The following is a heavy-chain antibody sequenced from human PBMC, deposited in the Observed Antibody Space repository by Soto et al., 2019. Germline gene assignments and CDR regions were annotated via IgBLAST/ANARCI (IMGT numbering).Heavy chain of an antibody. CDR1: GYTFTSYG. CDR2: ISAYNGNT. V-gene: IGHV1-18*01. J-gene: IGHJ3*02. D-gene: IGHD4-17*01. CDR3: ARAPPATVTTDAAFDI. Sequence: GSVKGLCKASGYTFTSYGISWVRPAPGQGLEWMGWISAYNGNTNYAQKLQGRVTMTTDTSTSTAYMELRSLRSDDTAVYYCARAPPATVTTDAAFDIWGQGTMVTVSS.